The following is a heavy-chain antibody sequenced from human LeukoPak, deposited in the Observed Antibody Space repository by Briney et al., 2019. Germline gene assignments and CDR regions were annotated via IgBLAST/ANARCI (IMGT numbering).Heavy chain of an antibody. CDR3: ARERQTSHPAFDI. V-gene: IGHV4-39*07. CDR1: GGSISSGPYY. J-gene: IGHJ3*02. Sequence: PSETLSLTCTVSGGSISSGPYYWGWIRQPPGKGLEWIGNIYYGENTYYNPSLKSRVTISADKSKNQFSLKLSSVTAADTAVYYCARERQTSHPAFDIWGQGTMVTVSS. CDR2: IYYGENT.